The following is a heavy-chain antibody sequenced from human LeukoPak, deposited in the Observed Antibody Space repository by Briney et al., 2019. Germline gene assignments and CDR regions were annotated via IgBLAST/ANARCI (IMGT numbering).Heavy chain of an antibody. Sequence: SETLSLTCTVSGGSISSSSYYWGWIRQPPGKGLEWIGGIYYSGSTYYNPSLKSRVTISVDTSKNQFSLKLSSVTAADTAVYYCARDGGVAGFDYWGQGTLVTVSS. J-gene: IGHJ4*02. CDR1: GGSISSSSYY. CDR3: ARDGGVAGFDY. CDR2: IYYSGST. V-gene: IGHV4-39*07. D-gene: IGHD6-19*01.